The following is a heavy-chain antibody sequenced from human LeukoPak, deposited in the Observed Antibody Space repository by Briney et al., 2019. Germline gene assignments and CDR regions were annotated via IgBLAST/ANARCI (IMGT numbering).Heavy chain of an antibody. J-gene: IGHJ6*02. CDR1: GFTFSSYA. CDR3: AKDGSSSRYYYYYGMDV. CDR2: ISGSGGST. Sequence: PGGSPRLSCAASGFTFSSYAMTWVRQAPGKGLEWVSTISGSGGSTYSADSVKGRFTISRDNSKNTLYLQMSSLRAEDTAVYYCAKDGSSSRYYYYYGMDVWGQGTTVTVSS. D-gene: IGHD6-13*01. V-gene: IGHV3-23*01.